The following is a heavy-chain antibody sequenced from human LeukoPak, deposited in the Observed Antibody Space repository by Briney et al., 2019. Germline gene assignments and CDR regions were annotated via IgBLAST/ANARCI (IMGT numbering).Heavy chain of an antibody. CDR3: AKDSPYYYDSSGYYYEGY. CDR2: IWYDGSNK. CDR1: GFTFSSYG. D-gene: IGHD3-22*01. V-gene: IGHV3-30*02. Sequence: GGSLRLSCAASGFTFSSYGMHWVRQAPGKGLEWVAVIWYDGSNKYYADSVKGRFTISRDNSKNTLYLQMNSLRAEDTAVYYCAKDSPYYYDSSGYYYEGYWGQGTLVTVSS. J-gene: IGHJ4*02.